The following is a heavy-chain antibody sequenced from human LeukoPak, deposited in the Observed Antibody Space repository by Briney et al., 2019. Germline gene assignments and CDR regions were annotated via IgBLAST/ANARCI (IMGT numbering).Heavy chain of an antibody. CDR3: ARETYYSDGTGAFDY. CDR1: GFTFSHFW. Sequence: GGSLRLSCAASGFTFSHFWMSWVRQAPGKGLEWVSVVYSGSGTYYADSVKDRFTISRDNSKNTLYLHMYTLRAEDTAMYYCARETYYSDGTGAFDYWGQGTLVTVSS. J-gene: IGHJ4*02. CDR2: VYSGSGT. D-gene: IGHD3-22*01. V-gene: IGHV3-53*01.